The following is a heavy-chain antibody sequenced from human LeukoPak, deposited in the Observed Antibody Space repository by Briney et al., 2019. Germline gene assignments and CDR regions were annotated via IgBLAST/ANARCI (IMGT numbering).Heavy chain of an antibody. CDR3: ARTVAGSGKAVDY. V-gene: IGHV4-59*12. CDR2: IYYIGTT. D-gene: IGHD3-10*01. Sequence: SETLSLTCSVSGGSISGKYWSWIRQSPGKGLEWIGYIYYIGTTKYNPSLKSRVTISIDTSKNQFSLKLSSVTAADTAVYYCARTVAGSGKAVDYWGQGTLVTVSS. CDR1: GGSISGKY. J-gene: IGHJ4*02.